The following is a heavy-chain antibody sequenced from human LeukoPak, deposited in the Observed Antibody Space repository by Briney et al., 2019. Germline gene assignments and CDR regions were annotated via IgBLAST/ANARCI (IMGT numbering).Heavy chain of an antibody. Sequence: GGSLRLSCAASGFTFSSYAMHWVRQAPGKGLEWVAVISYDGSNKYYADSVKGRFTISRDNSKNTLYLQMNSLRAEDTAVYYCARDYSDSSGYIDYWGQGTLVTVSS. V-gene: IGHV3-30-3*01. J-gene: IGHJ4*02. CDR3: ARDYSDSSGYIDY. CDR2: ISYDGSNK. D-gene: IGHD3-22*01. CDR1: GFTFSSYA.